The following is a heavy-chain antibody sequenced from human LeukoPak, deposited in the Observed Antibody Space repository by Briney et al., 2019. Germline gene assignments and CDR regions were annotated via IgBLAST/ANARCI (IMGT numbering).Heavy chain of an antibody. Sequence: ASETLSLTCTVSGGSISSYYWSWIRQPAGKGLEWIGRIYTSGSTNYNPSLKSRVTMSVDTSKNQFSLKLSSATAADTAVYYCARGPTYYDYVWGSYRPAYWGQGTLVTVSS. D-gene: IGHD3-16*02. V-gene: IGHV4-4*07. CDR2: IYTSGST. J-gene: IGHJ4*02. CDR3: ARGPTYYDYVWGSYRPAY. CDR1: GGSISSYY.